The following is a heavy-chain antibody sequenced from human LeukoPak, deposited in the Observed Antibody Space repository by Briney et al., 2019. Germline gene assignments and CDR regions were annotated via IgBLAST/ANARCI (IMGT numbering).Heavy chain of an antibody. V-gene: IGHV3-48*04. CDR3: ARDRCSSTSCYVYYYYYMDV. J-gene: IGHJ6*03. Sequence: GGSLRLSCAASGFTFSSYAMSWVRQAPGKGLEWVSYISSSGSTIYYADSVKGRFTISRDNAKNSLYLQMNSLRAEDTAVYYCARDRCSSTSCYVYYYYYMDVWGKGTTVTVSS. CDR2: ISSSGSTI. CDR1: GFTFSSYA. D-gene: IGHD2-2*01.